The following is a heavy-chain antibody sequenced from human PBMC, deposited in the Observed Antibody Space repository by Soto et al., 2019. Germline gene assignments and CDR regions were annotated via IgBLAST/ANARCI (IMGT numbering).Heavy chain of an antibody. J-gene: IGHJ4*02. CDR3: ARGLTMIAFDY. Sequence: ESGGGLVQPGGSLRLSCAASGFTVSSNYMSWVRQAPGKGLEWVSVIYSGGSTYYADSVKGRFTISRDNSKNTLYLQMNSLRAEDTAVYYCARGLTMIAFDYWGQGTLVTVSS. D-gene: IGHD3-22*01. V-gene: IGHV3-66*01. CDR1: GFTVSSNY. CDR2: IYSGGST.